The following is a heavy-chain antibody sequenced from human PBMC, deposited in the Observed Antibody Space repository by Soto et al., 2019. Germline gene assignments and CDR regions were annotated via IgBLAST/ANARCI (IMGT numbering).Heavy chain of an antibody. J-gene: IGHJ4*02. CDR2: VSNDGSNK. CDR1: GFTFSSYV. D-gene: IGHD6-19*01. V-gene: IGHV3-30*18. CDR3: AKVLLTYTSGWYHPHFDY. Sequence: QVQLVESGGGVVQPGRSLRLSCAASGFTFSSYVMHWVRQAPGKVLEWVAVVSNDGSNKDYADSVKGRFTISRDNSKNTLYLQMNSLRAEDTAVYYCAKVLLTYTSGWYHPHFDYWGQGTLVTVSS.